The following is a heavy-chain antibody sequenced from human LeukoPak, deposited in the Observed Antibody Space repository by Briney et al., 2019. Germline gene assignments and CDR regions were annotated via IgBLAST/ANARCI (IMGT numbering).Heavy chain of an antibody. V-gene: IGHV4-39*05. D-gene: IGHD1-26*01. CDR1: GGSISSSNYY. Sequence: SETPSLTCTVSGGSISSSNYYWDWVRQPPGQGLEWIGSIHYSGSTYYNPSLRSRVTISVDTSKNQFSLKMSSVTAADTAVYYCAKTTGRGTVDPGTSGYITFWGQGTLVTVSS. CDR2: IHYSGST. CDR3: AKTTGRGTVDPGTSGYITF. J-gene: IGHJ4*02.